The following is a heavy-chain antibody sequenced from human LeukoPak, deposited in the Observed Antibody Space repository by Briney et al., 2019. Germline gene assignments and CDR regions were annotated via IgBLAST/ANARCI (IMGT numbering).Heavy chain of an antibody. J-gene: IGHJ4*02. CDR3: ARRQYSGYDFDY. Sequence: GESLKISCKGSGYIFTNYWIGWVRQMPGKGLEWMGIIYPRDSDTRYSPSFQGQVTVSADKPISTAYLQWSSLEASDTAMYYCARRQYSGYDFDYWGQRTLVTVSS. D-gene: IGHD5-12*01. CDR1: GYIFTNYW. CDR2: IYPRDSDT. V-gene: IGHV5-51*01.